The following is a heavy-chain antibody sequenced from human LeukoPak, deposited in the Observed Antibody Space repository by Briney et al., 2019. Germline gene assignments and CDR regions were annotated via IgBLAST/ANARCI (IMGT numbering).Heavy chain of an antibody. CDR3: AKDSTVEDYYYGMDV. D-gene: IGHD4-23*01. V-gene: IGHV3-9*01. CDR1: GFTFDDYA. Sequence: GGSLRLSCAASGFTFDDYAMHWVRQAPGKGLEWVSGISWNSGSIGYADSVKGRFTISRDNAKNSLYLQMNSLRAEDTALYYCAKDSTVEDYYYGMDVWGQGTTVTVSS. CDR2: ISWNSGSI. J-gene: IGHJ6*02.